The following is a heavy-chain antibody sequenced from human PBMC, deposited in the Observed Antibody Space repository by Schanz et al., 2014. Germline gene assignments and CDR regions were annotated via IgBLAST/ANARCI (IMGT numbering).Heavy chain of an antibody. CDR3: ARGIQAWLQWYFDY. Sequence: QVQLQESGPGLVKPSETLSLTCTVSGDSISSSYWSWIRQPPGKGLEWIGYIHKSGNTNYNPSLKMQFTLSLATSNTQFSLNLGSVTAADTAVYYCARGIQAWLQWYFDYWGQGTTVTVSS. CDR1: GDSISSSY. CDR2: IHKSGNT. J-gene: IGHJ4*03. D-gene: IGHD5-18*01. V-gene: IGHV4-4*08.